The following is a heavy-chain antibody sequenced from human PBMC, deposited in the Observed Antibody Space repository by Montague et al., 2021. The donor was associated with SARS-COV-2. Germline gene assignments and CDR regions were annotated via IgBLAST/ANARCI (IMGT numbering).Heavy chain of an antibody. D-gene: IGHD3-10*01. CDR3: ARRLYSFGSGTYRD. V-gene: IGHV4-34*01. Sequence: SETLSLTCTVPGGSFIGYYWGWIRQPPGKGLEWTGEINHNGNTQYNPSLKSRLTMSLDTSRTHISLQVTSVTAADTAVYFCARRLYSFGSGTYRDWGQGTLVTASS. CDR2: INHNGNT. J-gene: IGHJ4*02. CDR1: GGSFIGYY.